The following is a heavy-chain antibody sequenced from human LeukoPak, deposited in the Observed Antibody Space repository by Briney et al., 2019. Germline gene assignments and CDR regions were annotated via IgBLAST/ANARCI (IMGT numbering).Heavy chain of an antibody. CDR2: ISYDGSNK. Sequence: GGSLRLSCAASGFTFSSYAMHWVRQAPGKGLEWVAVISYDGSNKYYADSVKGRFTISRDNSKNTLYLQMNSLRAEDTAVYYCARDPQQWLVFQYFQHWGQGTLVTVSS. CDR3: ARDPQQWLVFQYFQH. D-gene: IGHD6-19*01. J-gene: IGHJ1*01. V-gene: IGHV3-30-3*01. CDR1: GFTFSSYA.